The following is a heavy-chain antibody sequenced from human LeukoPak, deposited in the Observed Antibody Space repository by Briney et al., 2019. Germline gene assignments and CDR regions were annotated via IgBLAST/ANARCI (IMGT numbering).Heavy chain of an antibody. CDR2: INPSGGST. CDR1: GYTFTSYY. J-gene: IGHJ6*04. Sequence: ASVKVSCKASGYTFTSYYMQWVRQAPGQGLEWMGIINPSGGSTSYAQKFQGRVTMTRDTSTSTVYMELSSLRSEDTAVYYCAALAVAGTGDYYYYGMDVWGKGTTVTVSS. CDR3: AALAVAGTGDYYYYGMDV. V-gene: IGHV1-46*01. D-gene: IGHD6-19*01.